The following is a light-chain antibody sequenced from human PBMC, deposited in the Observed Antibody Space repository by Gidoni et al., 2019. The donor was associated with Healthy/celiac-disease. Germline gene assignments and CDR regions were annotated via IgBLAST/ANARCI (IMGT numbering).Light chain of an antibody. CDR3: QAWDSSTVV. Sequence: SYELTQPPSVSVSPGQTASITCSGDKLGDKYACWYQQKPGQSPVLVIYQDSKRPSGIPERFSGSNSGNTATLTLSGTQAMDEADYYCQAWDSSTVVFGGGTKLTVI. V-gene: IGLV3-1*01. CDR2: QDS. J-gene: IGLJ2*01. CDR1: KLGDKY.